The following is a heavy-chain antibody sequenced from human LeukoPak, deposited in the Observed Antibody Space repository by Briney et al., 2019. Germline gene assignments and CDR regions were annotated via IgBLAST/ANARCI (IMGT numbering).Heavy chain of an antibody. J-gene: IGHJ4*02. CDR1: GYTFTSYD. Sequence: ASVTVSFKASGYTFTSYDINWVRQAPGQGLEWMGWMNPNSGNTGYAQKFQGRVTMTRNTSISTAYMELSSLRSEDTAVYYCARGSWSGYYYGYWGQGTLVTVSS. CDR2: MNPNSGNT. CDR3: ARGSWSGYYYGY. V-gene: IGHV1-8*01. D-gene: IGHD3-3*01.